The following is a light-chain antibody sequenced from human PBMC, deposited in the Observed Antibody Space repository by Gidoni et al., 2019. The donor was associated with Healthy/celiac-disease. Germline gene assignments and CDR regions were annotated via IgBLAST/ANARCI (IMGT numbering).Light chain of an antibody. CDR1: SLQSYY. Sequence: SSELTQDPAVSVALGQTVRITCQGDSLQSYYASWYQQKPGQAPVLVIYGKNNRPSGIPDRFSGSSSGNTASLTITGAQAEDEADYYCNSRDSSGFYVFGTGTKVTVL. J-gene: IGLJ1*01. CDR3: NSRDSSGFYV. CDR2: GKN. V-gene: IGLV3-19*01.